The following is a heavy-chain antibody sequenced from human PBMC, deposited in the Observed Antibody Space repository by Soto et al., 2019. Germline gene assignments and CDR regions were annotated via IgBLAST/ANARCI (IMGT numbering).Heavy chain of an antibody. CDR2: INSDGSST. CDR3: ARDGPYGSGNQYYYYYYMDV. V-gene: IGHV3-74*01. J-gene: IGHJ6*03. CDR1: GCTFSSYW. Sequence: TGGSLRLSCAASGCTFSSYWMHWVRQAPGKGLVWVSRINSDGSSTSYADSVKGRFTISRDNAKNTLYLQMNSLRAEDTAVYYCARDGPYGSGNQYYYYYYMDVWGKGTTVTVSS. D-gene: IGHD3-10*01.